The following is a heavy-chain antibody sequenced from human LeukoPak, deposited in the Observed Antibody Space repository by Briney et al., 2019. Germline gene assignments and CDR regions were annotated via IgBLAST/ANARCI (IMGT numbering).Heavy chain of an antibody. V-gene: IGHV3-48*04. J-gene: IGHJ4*02. D-gene: IGHD3-3*01. CDR3: AGQLYDFWSGPDY. Sequence: GGSLRLSCAAFGFTFSSYSMNWVRQAPGKGLEWVSYISSSSSTIYYADSVKGRFTISRDNAKNSLYLQMNSLRAEDTAVYYCAGQLYDFWSGPDYWGQGTLVTVSS. CDR1: GFTFSSYS. CDR2: ISSSSSTI.